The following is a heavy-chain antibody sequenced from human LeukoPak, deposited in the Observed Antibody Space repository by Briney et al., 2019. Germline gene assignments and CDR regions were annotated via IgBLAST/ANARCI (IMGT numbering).Heavy chain of an antibody. J-gene: IGHJ3*02. D-gene: IGHD5-24*01. V-gene: IGHV1-2*02. CDR1: GYTFTGYY. CDR3: ARIRDGYNDAYDI. Sequence: ASVKVSCKASGYTFTGYYIHWVRQAPGQGLEWMGWINPDNGVTNYAQKFQGRVTITRDTSISTAYMELSRLRSEDTAIYYCARIRDGYNDAYDIWGQGTVVTVPS. CDR2: INPDNGVT.